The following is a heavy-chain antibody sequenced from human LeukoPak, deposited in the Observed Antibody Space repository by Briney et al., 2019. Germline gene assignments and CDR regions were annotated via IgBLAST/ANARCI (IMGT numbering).Heavy chain of an antibody. V-gene: IGHV4-31*03. D-gene: IGHD3-22*01. J-gene: IGHJ4*02. CDR2: IYYSGST. CDR3: ARGRRYYDSSGRYFDF. CDR1: GGSISSGGYY. Sequence: SQTLSLTCTVSGGSISSGGYYWSWIRQHPGKGLEWIGYIYYSGSTYYNPSLKSRVTISVDTSKNQFSLKLSSVTAADTAVYYCARGRRYYDSSGRYFDFWGQGTLVTVSS.